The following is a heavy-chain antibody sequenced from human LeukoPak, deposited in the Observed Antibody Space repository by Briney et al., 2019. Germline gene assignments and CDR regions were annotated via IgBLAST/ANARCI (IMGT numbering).Heavy chain of an antibody. CDR2: IIPIFGTA. CDR3: ARVAGYTSFFDY. D-gene: IGHD6-19*01. CDR1: GGTFSSYA. V-gene: IGHV1-69*05. J-gene: IGHJ4*02. Sequence: ASVKVSCKASGGTFSSYAISWVRQAPGQGLEWMGRIIPIFGTANYAQKFQGRVTITTDESTSTAYMEPSSLRSEDTAVYYCARVAGYTSFFDYWGQGTLVTVSS.